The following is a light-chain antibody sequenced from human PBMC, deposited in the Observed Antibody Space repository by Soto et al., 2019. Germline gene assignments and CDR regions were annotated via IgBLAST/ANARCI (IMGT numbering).Light chain of an antibody. V-gene: IGKV3-20*01. Sequence: AFAQFSGTLSLSSGGRATLSFRASQNVNNNYLAWYQQKPGQAPRLLIYGASSRATVIPDRFSGSGSGTDFTLTISRLEPEDFAVYYCQQYGSSPTFGQGTKVDIK. CDR2: GAS. CDR3: QQYGSSPT. J-gene: IGKJ1*01. CDR1: QNVNNNY.